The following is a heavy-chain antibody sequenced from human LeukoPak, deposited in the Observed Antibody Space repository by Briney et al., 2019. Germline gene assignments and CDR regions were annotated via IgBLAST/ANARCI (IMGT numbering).Heavy chain of an antibody. CDR2: VNLQGGT. J-gene: IGHJ4*02. CDR3: AREGGSYRPLDY. D-gene: IGHD3-16*02. V-gene: IGHV4-34*01. CDR1: GFTFSSHS. Sequence: GSLRLSCAASGFTFSSHSMNWVRQPPGKGLEWIGEVNLQGGTNYNPSLLRRVAISVDTSANHVSLQMTSVTAADTAVYYCAREGGSYRPLDYSGQGTLVTVSS.